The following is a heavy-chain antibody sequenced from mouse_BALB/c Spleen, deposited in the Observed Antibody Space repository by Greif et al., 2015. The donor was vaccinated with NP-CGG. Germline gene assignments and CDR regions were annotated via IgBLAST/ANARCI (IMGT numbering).Heavy chain of an antibody. CDR3: TRDTMDY. V-gene: IGHV1S56*01. CDR2: IFPENFNT. J-gene: IGHJ4*01. Sequence: QVQLQQSGPELVKPGASVRISCKASGYTFASYYIHWVKQRPGQGLEWIGWIFPENFNTKYSEKFKGKATLTADKSSSAAYMQLSRLTSEDSAVYFCTRDTMDYWGQGTSVTVSS. CDR1: GYTFASYY.